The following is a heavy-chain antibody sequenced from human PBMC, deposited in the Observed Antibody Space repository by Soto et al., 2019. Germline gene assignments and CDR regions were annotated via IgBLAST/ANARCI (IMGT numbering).Heavy chain of an antibody. Sequence: PGGSLRLSCAASGFTFSSYGMHWVRQAPGKGLEWVAVISYDGSNKYYADSVKGRFTISRDNFKNTLYLQMNSLRAEDTAVYYCAKGSRDFWSGYYIPNYYYYGMDVWGQGTTVTVSS. CDR3: AKGSRDFWSGYYIPNYYYYGMDV. J-gene: IGHJ6*02. D-gene: IGHD3-3*01. CDR1: GFTFSSYG. CDR2: ISYDGSNK. V-gene: IGHV3-30*18.